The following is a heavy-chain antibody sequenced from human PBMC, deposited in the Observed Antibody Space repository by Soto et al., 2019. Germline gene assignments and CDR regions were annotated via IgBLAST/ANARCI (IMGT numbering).Heavy chain of an antibody. CDR2: IYYSGST. CDR1: GGSLSSYY. J-gene: IGHJ6*02. CDR3: ARGRNGMDV. Sequence: PSETLSLTCTVSGGSLSSYYWSWIRQPPGKGLENLGYIYYSGSTNYNPSFKSRITISVDTSRNTSISTAYMELSSLRSEDTAVYYCARGRNGMDVWGQGTTVTVSS. V-gene: IGHV4-59*01.